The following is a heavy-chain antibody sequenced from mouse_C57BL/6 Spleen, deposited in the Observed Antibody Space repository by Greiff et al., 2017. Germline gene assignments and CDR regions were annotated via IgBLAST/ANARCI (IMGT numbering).Heavy chain of an antibody. CDR1: GFNIKDDY. CDR3: TTSGTYEAWFAY. CDR2: IDPENGDT. D-gene: IGHD5-1*01. V-gene: IGHV14-4*01. J-gene: IGHJ3*01. Sequence: EVMLVESGAELVRPGASVKLSCTASGFNIKDDYMHWVKQRPEQGLEWIGWIDPENGDTEYASKFQGKATITADTSSNTAYLQLSSLTSEDTAVYYCTTSGTYEAWFAYWGQGTLVTVSA.